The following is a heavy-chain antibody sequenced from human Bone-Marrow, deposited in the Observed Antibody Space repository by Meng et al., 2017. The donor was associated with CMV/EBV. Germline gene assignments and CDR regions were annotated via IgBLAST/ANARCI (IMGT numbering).Heavy chain of an antibody. CDR3: ARGWFLEWLLSVHDAFDI. J-gene: IGHJ3*02. V-gene: IGHV1-18*01. Sequence: ASVKVSCKASGYTFTSYGISWVRQAPGQGLEWMGWISAYNGNTNYAQKLQGRVTMTTDTSTSTAYMELRSLRSDDTAVYYCARGWFLEWLLSVHDAFDIWGQGTMVTVSS. CDR2: ISAYNGNT. D-gene: IGHD3-3*01. CDR1: GYTFTSYG.